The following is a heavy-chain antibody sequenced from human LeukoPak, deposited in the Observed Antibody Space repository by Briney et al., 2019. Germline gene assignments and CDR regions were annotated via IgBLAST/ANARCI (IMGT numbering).Heavy chain of an antibody. CDR1: GFTFSSYA. CDR3: ARDGLIYDSSGYSYFDY. J-gene: IGHJ4*02. CDR2: ISYDGSNK. Sequence: GGSLRLSCAASGFTFSSYAMHWVRQAPGKGLEWVAVISYDGSNKYYADSVKGRFTISRDSSKNTLYLQMNSLRAEDTAVYYCARDGLIYDSSGYSYFDYWGQGTLVTVSS. V-gene: IGHV3-30-3*01. D-gene: IGHD3-22*01.